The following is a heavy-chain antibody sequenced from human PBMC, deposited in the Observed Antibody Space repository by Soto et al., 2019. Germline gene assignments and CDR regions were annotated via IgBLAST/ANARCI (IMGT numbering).Heavy chain of an antibody. CDR1: GFTVSSNY. Sequence: GGSLRLSCAASGFTVSSNYMSWVRQAPGKGLEWVSVIYSGGSTYYADSVKGRFTISRDNSKNTLYLQMNSLRAEDTAVYYCARDRLSVWGYYMDVWGKGTTVTVS. D-gene: IGHD3-16*01. CDR3: ARDRLSVWGYYMDV. V-gene: IGHV3-66*01. CDR2: IYSGGST. J-gene: IGHJ6*03.